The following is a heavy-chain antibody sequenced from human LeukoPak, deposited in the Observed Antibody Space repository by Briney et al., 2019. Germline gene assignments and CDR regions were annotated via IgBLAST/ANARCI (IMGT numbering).Heavy chain of an antibody. D-gene: IGHD3-10*01. CDR3: ARRVGFYGSGSLNYFDP. CDR2: IFRTGST. Sequence: PSETLSLTCAVSGGSIDSSSYYWGWIRQPPGKGLEWIGSIFRTGSTYYSASLKSRVSISVDTSKNHIALELTSVTAADTAVYFCARRVGFYGSGSLNYFDPWGQGILVSVS. CDR1: GGSIDSSSYY. J-gene: IGHJ5*01. V-gene: IGHV4-39*02.